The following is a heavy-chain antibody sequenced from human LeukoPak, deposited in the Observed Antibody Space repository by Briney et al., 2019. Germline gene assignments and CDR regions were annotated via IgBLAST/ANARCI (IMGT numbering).Heavy chain of an antibody. V-gene: IGHV3-7*04. CDR3: ARGIEEWLYLYY. Sequence: GGSLRLSCAASGFSFSNSWMTWVRQAPGKGLEYVATMNRDGSEKYYVDSVKGRFTISRDNSKNSLYLQMDSLRAEDTAVYYCARGIEEWLYLYYWGQGALVTVAS. D-gene: IGHD3-3*01. CDR2: MNRDGSEK. CDR1: GFSFSNSW. J-gene: IGHJ4*02.